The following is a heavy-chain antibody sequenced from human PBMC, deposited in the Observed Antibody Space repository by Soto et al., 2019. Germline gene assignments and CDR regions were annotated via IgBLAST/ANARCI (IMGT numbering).Heavy chain of an antibody. CDR2: ISSSSSYI. CDR1: GFTFSSYS. V-gene: IGHV3-21*01. D-gene: IGHD5-12*01. CDR3: APGSGYDFVYFDY. Sequence: EVQLVESGGGLVKPGGSLRLSCAASGFTFSSYSMNWVRQAPGKGLEWDSSISSSSSYIYYADSVKGRFTISRDNAKNSLYLQMNSLRAEDTAVYYCAPGSGYDFVYFDYWGQGTLVTVSS. J-gene: IGHJ4*02.